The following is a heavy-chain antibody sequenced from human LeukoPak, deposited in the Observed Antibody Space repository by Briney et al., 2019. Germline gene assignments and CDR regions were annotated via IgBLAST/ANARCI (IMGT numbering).Heavy chain of an antibody. J-gene: IGHJ6*02. D-gene: IGHD3-10*01. CDR2: IIPILGIA. V-gene: IGHV1-69*02. Sequence: SVKVSCKASGGTFSSYTISGVRQAPGQGLEWMGRIIPILGIANYAQKFQGRVTITADNSTSTAYMELSSLRSEDTAVYYCASPMVRGVHYGMDVWGQGTPVTVSS. CDR1: GGTFSSYT. CDR3: ASPMVRGVHYGMDV.